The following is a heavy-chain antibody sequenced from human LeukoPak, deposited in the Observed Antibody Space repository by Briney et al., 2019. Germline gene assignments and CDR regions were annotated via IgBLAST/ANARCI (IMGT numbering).Heavy chain of an antibody. CDR3: ASLLSGSNQINDY. D-gene: IGHD1-26*01. V-gene: IGHV3-7*01. CDR2: IKQDGSEK. J-gene: IGHJ4*02. CDR1: GFTFSSYW. Sequence: GGSLRLSCAASGFTFSSYWMSWVRQAPGKGLEWVANIKQDGSEKYYVDSVKGRFTISIDNAKNSLYLQMNSLRAEDTAVYYCASLLSGSNQINDYWGQGTLVTVSS.